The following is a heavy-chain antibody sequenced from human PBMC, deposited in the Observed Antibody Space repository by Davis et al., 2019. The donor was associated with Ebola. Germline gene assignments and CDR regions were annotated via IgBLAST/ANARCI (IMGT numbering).Heavy chain of an antibody. CDR3: TTDSRAGSSARLDY. J-gene: IGHJ4*02. D-gene: IGHD6-6*01. CDR2: IKSKTDGGTT. V-gene: IGHV3-15*01. Sequence: PGGSLRLSCAASGFTFSDAWMSWVRQTPGKGLEWVGRIKSKTDGGTTDYAAPVKGRFTISRDDSENTRSLQASSLKTEDTAVYYCTTDSRAGSSARLDYWGQGTPVTVSS. CDR1: GFTFSDAW.